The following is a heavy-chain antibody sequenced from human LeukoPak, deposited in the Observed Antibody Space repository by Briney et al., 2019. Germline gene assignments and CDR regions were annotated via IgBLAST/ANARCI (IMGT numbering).Heavy chain of an antibody. V-gene: IGHV4-38-2*02. D-gene: IGHD5-18*01. CDR3: ARDLYSYGSQVFDY. CDR1: GYSIISGYY. J-gene: IGHJ4*02. CDR2: IYHSGST. Sequence: SETLSLTCTVSGYSIISGYYWGWIRQPPGKGLEWIGSIYHSGSTYDNPSLKSRVTISVDTSKNQFSLKLSSVTAADTAVYYCARDLYSYGSQVFDYWGQGTLVTVSS.